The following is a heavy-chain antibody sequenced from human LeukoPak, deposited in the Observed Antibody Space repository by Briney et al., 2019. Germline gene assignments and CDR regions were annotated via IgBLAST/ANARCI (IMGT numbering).Heavy chain of an antibody. CDR1: GGSISSYY. CDR3: AREPVVPAAINAFDI. D-gene: IGHD2-2*01. CDR2: IYYSGST. J-gene: IGHJ3*02. V-gene: IGHV4-59*01. Sequence: SETLSLTCTVSGGSISSYYWSWIRQPPGKGLEWIGYIYYSGSTNYNPSLKSRVTISVDTSKNQFSLKLSSVTAADTAVYYCAREPVVPAAINAFDIWGQGTMVTVSS.